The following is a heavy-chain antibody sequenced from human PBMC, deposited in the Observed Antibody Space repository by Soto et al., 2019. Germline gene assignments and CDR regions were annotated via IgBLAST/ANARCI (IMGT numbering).Heavy chain of an antibody. CDR1: GGSISSGGDY. V-gene: IGHV4-31*03. Sequence: SETLSLTCTVSGGSISSGGDYWCWIRQHPGKGLEWIGYIYYSGSTYYNPSLTRRVTISLDTSKNQFSLKLSSVTAADTAVYYCARAPIVVVPVARVEGKYNWFDPWGQGTLVTVSA. J-gene: IGHJ5*02. D-gene: IGHD2-2*01. CDR3: ARAPIVVVPVARVEGKYNWFDP. CDR2: IYYSGST.